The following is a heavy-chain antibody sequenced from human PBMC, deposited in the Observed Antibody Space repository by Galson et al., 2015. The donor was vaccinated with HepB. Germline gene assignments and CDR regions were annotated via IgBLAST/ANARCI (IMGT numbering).Heavy chain of an antibody. J-gene: IGHJ6*02. CDR1: GFTFSSYS. CDR3: ARDIVVVPAAMPRLYYGMDI. CDR2: ISSSSSTI. V-gene: IGHV3-48*04. D-gene: IGHD2-2*01. Sequence: SLRLSCAASGFTFSSYSMNWVRQAPGKGLEWVSYISSSSSTIYYADSVKGRFTISRDNAKNSLYLQMNSLRAKDTSVYYCARDIVVVPAAMPRLYYGMDIWGQGTTVTVSS.